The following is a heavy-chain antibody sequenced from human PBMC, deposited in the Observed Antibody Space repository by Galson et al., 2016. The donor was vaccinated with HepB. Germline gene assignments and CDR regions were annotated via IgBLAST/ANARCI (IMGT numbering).Heavy chain of an antibody. D-gene: IGHD3-9*01. J-gene: IGHJ6*02. CDR1: GFTFSNYG. CDR3: ARTAGLDSLDV. Sequence: SLRLSCAASGFTFSNYGIHWVRQAPGKGLEWVAVISEDGSRKYYVDSVKGRFTISRDDSKNTLYLQMSSLKIEDTAVYYCARTAGLDSLDVWGQGTTVTVSS. CDR2: ISEDGSRK. V-gene: IGHV3-30*03.